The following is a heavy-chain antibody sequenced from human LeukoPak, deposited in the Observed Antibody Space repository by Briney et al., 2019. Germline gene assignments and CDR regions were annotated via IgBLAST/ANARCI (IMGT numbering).Heavy chain of an antibody. Sequence: GGSLRLSCAASGFTFSSYSMNWVRQAPGKRLEWVSAISSSSSYIYYADSVKGRFTISRDNAKNSLYLQMNSLRAEDTAVYYCARDDYDSSGYYYEYFDYWGQGTLVTVSS. D-gene: IGHD3-22*01. J-gene: IGHJ4*02. CDR2: ISSSSSYI. CDR1: GFTFSSYS. CDR3: ARDDYDSSGYYYEYFDY. V-gene: IGHV3-21*01.